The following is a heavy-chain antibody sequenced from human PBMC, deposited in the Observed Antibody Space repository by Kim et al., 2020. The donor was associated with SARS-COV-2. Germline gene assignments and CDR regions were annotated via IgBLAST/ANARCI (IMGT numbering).Heavy chain of an antibody. V-gene: IGHV3-23*01. D-gene: IGHD3-22*01. Sequence: YADSVKSRFTISRDNATNTLYLQMDSLRAEDTAVYYCAKRSTITTIDYWGQGTLVTVSS. CDR3: AKRSTITTIDY. J-gene: IGHJ4*02.